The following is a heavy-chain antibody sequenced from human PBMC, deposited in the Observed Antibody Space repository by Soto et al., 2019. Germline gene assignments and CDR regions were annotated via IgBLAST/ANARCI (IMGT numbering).Heavy chain of an antibody. CDR1: GGSISSGGYY. Sequence: QVQLQESGPGLVKPSQTLSLTCTVSGGSISSGGYYWSWIRQHPGKGLEWIGYIYYSGSTYYNPSLKSRVTISADTSKNQFSLKLSSVPAADTAVSYCARDKSGVLGAFDYWGQGTLVTVSS. D-gene: IGHD6-13*01. CDR2: IYYSGST. J-gene: IGHJ4*02. V-gene: IGHV4-31*03. CDR3: ARDKSGVLGAFDY.